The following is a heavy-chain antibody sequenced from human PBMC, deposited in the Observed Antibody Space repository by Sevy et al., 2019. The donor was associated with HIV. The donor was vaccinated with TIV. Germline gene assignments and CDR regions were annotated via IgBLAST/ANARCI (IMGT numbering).Heavy chain of an antibody. V-gene: IGHV3-7*03. Sequence: GGSLRLSCAASGFTFSSYWMSWVRQAPGKGLEWVANIKQDGSEKYYVDSVKGRFTISRDNAKNSLYLQMNSLRAEDTAVYCCARDYCSSTSCYGNYYYGMDVWGQGTTVTVSS. J-gene: IGHJ6*02. D-gene: IGHD2-2*01. CDR3: ARDYCSSTSCYGNYYYGMDV. CDR1: GFTFSSYW. CDR2: IKQDGSEK.